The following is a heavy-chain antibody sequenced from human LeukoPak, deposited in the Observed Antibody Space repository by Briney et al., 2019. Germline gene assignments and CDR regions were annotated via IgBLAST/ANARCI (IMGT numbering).Heavy chain of an antibody. CDR1: GDSISGDY. CDR3: ARGRGIEGSSSRHNGFDI. V-gene: IGHV4-34*01. D-gene: IGHD6-13*01. Sequence: SETLSLTCTVSGDSISGDYWSWIRQPPGKGLEWIGEINHSGSTNYNPSLKSRVTISVDTSMNQFSLTVNSVTAADTAIYYCARGRGIEGSSSRHNGFDIWGQGTMVTVSS. CDR2: INHSGST. J-gene: IGHJ3*02.